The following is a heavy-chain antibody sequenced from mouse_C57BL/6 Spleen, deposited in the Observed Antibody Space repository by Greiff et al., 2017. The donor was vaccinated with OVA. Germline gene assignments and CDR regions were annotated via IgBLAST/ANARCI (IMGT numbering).Heavy chain of an antibody. D-gene: IGHD3-2*02. J-gene: IGHJ3*01. CDR2: INPNNGGT. V-gene: IGHV1-18*01. CDR1: GYTFTDYN. Sequence: VQLQQSGPELVKPGASVKIPCKASGYTFTDYNMDWVQQSHGKSLEWIGDINPNNGGTIYNQKFKGKATLTVDKSSSTAYMELRSLTSEDTAVYYCARSDSSGSPFAYWGQGTLVTVSA. CDR3: ARSDSSGSPFAY.